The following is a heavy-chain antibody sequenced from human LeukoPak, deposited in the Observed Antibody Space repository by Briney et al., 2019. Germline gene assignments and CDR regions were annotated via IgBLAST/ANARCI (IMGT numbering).Heavy chain of an antibody. D-gene: IGHD2-15*01. Sequence: GGSLRLSCAASGFTFNSYTMHWVRQAPGKGLEWVAIISYDGSNKYYADSVKGRFTISRDTSNNTLYLQMNSLRAEDTAVYYCVRDGCSGGNCHNFRYWGQGTLVTVSS. CDR1: GFTFNSYT. CDR2: ISYDGSNK. CDR3: VRDGCSGGNCHNFRY. V-gene: IGHV3-30-3*01. J-gene: IGHJ4*02.